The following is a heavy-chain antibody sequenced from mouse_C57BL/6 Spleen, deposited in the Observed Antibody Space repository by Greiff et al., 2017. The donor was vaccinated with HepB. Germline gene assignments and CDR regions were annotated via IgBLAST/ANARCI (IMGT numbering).Heavy chain of an antibody. J-gene: IGHJ4*01. CDR2: IHPNSGST. CDR3: ALLRSYAMDY. V-gene: IGHV1-64*01. Sequence: QVQLQQPGAELVKPGASVKLSCKASGYTFTSYWMHWVKQRPGQGLEWIGMIHPNSGSTNYNEKFKSKATLTVDKSSTTAYMQLSSLTSEDSAVYYCALLRSYAMDYWGQGTSVTVSS. CDR1: GYTFTSYW. D-gene: IGHD1-1*01.